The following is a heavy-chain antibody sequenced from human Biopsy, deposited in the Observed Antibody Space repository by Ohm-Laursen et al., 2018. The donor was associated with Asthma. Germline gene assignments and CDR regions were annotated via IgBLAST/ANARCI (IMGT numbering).Heavy chain of an antibody. J-gene: IGHJ3*01. CDR3: ARTYYDFLTGQVKDVFGV. V-gene: IGHV1-3*04. Sequence: SVKVSCKASGYNFISFAIHWVRQAPGQRLEWMGWVNTGNGDTKYSQKFQGRVTITRDTSASTAYMELSSLRSEDTATYYCARTYYDFLTGQVKDVFGVWGQGTMVTVSS. D-gene: IGHD3-9*01. CDR1: GYNFISFA. CDR2: VNTGNGDT.